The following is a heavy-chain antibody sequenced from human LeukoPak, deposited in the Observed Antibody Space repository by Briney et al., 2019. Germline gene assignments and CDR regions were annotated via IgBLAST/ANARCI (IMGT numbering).Heavy chain of an antibody. CDR1: GGSISSYY. Sequence: PSETLSLTCTVSGGSISSYYWSWIRLPPGKGLEWIGYIYYSGSTNYNPSLKSRVTISVDTSKNQFSLKLSSVTAADTAVYYCARGGIYDILTGYFDYWGQGTLVTVSS. CDR3: ARGGIYDILTGYFDY. D-gene: IGHD3-9*01. CDR2: IYYSGST. J-gene: IGHJ4*02. V-gene: IGHV4-59*08.